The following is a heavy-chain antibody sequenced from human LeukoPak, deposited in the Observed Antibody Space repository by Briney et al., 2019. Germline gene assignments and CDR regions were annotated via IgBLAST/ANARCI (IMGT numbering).Heavy chain of an antibody. D-gene: IGHD2-2*01. Sequence: GRSLRLSCVASGFTFSSYGLHWVRQAPGKGLEWVAVIWYDGNKKYYADSVKGRFTISRDNSKNTLYLQMNSLRAEDTAVYYCARGQLLFDYWGQGTLVTVYS. CDR3: ARGQLLFDY. CDR2: IWYDGNKK. CDR1: GFTFSSYG. V-gene: IGHV3-33*01. J-gene: IGHJ4*02.